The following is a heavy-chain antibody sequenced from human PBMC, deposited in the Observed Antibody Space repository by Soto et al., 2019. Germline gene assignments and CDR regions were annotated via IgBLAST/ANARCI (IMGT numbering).Heavy chain of an antibody. CDR2: IYHSGST. CDR1: GGSISSSNG. J-gene: IGHJ6*02. CDR3: ARDLKQPDYYYYGMDV. D-gene: IGHD6-13*01. V-gene: IGHV4-4*02. Sequence: RXGTLSLTCAVSGGSISSSNGWSCVRQPPGKGLEWIGEIYHSGSTNYNPSLKSRVTISVDKSKNQFSLKLSSVTAADTAVYYCARDLKQPDYYYYGMDVWGQGTTVTVSS.